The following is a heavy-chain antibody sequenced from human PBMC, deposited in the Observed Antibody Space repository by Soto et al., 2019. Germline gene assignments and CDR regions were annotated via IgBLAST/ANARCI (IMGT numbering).Heavy chain of an antibody. CDR2: ISYDGSNK. CDR3: AKDQVLRWFGEPWGADY. Sequence: QVQLVESGGGVVQPGRSLRLSCAASGFTFSSYGMHWVRQAPGKGLEWVAVISYDGSNKYYADSVKGRFTISRDNSKNTLYLQMNSLRAEDTAVYYCAKDQVLRWFGEPWGADYWGQGTLVTVAS. J-gene: IGHJ1*01. V-gene: IGHV3-30*18. CDR1: GFTFSSYG. D-gene: IGHD3-10*01.